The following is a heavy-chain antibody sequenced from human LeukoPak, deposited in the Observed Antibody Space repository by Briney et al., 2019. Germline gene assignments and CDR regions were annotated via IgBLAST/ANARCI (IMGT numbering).Heavy chain of an antibody. D-gene: IGHD6-19*01. CDR1: GGSINNY. Sequence: SETLSLTCTVSGGSINNYWSWVRQPPGKGLEGIGYIYFSGSTNYNPSLKSRVTISIDTSKKQFSLKLSSVTAADTAVYYCARSIAVAGNWFDPWGQGTLVTVSS. CDR3: ARSIAVAGNWFDP. V-gene: IGHV4-59*08. CDR2: IYFSGST. J-gene: IGHJ5*02.